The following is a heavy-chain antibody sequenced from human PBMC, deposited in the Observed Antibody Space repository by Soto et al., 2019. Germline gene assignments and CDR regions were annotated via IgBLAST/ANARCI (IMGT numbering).Heavy chain of an antibody. CDR3: ARRPTYYYDSSGGDAFDI. D-gene: IGHD3-22*01. CDR1: GYSFTSYW. V-gene: IGHV5-51*01. J-gene: IGHJ3*02. Sequence: GESLKISCKGSGYSFTSYWIGWVRQMPGKGLEWMGIIYPGDSDTRYSPSFQGQVTISADKSISTAYLQWSSLKASDTAMYYCARRPTYYYDSSGGDAFDIWGQGTIVTVSS. CDR2: IYPGDSDT.